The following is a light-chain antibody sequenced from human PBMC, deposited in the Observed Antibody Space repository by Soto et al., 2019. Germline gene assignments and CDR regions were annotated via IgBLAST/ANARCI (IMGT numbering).Light chain of an antibody. CDR1: NSDVGFYDY. CDR2: DVT. CDR3: ISYTSSSTLVV. V-gene: IGLV2-14*01. J-gene: IGLJ2*01. Sequence: QSALTQPASVSGSPRQSITISCTGTNSDVGFYDYVSWYQQYPGKAPKLMIYDVTKRPSGVSNRFSGSKSGNTASLTISGLQAEDEADYYCISYTSSSTLVVFGGGTQLTVL.